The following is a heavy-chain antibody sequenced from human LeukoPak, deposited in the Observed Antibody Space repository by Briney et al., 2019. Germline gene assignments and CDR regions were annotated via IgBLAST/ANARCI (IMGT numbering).Heavy chain of an antibody. CDR2: VNTRSNNI. J-gene: IGHJ6*02. CDR1: GFTFSSFT. V-gene: IGHV3-48*04. Sequence: PGGSLRLSCAASGFTFSSFTMNWVRQAPGKGLEWISYVNTRSNNIYYADSVKGRFTISRDNAKNSLYLQMNSLRAEDTAVYYCARDLGGAPFYYYYGMDVWGQGTTVTVSS. D-gene: IGHD4-17*01. CDR3: ARDLGGAPFYYYYGMDV.